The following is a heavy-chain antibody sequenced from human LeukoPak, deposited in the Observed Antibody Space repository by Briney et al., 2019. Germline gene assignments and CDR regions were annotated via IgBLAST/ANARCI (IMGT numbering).Heavy chain of an antibody. D-gene: IGHD1-26*01. Sequence: GRSLRLSCAASGFTFSSYGVHWVRQAPGKGLEWVAVIWYDGSNKYYADSVKGRFTISRDNSKNTLYLQMNSLRAEDTAVYYCASHNSGSLDYWGQGTLVTVSS. CDR1: GFTFSSYG. J-gene: IGHJ4*02. V-gene: IGHV3-33*08. CDR3: ASHNSGSLDY. CDR2: IWYDGSNK.